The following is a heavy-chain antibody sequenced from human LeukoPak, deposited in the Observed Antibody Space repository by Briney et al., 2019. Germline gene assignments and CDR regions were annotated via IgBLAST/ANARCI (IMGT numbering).Heavy chain of an antibody. D-gene: IGHD3/OR15-3a*01. V-gene: IGHV4-39*07. J-gene: IGHJ4*02. CDR2: IYYSGNT. Sequence: SETLSLTCAVSGVSISSSNSYWGWIRQPPGKGLEWIGSIYYSGNTYYNASLKSQVSISIDTSKNQFSLKLSSVTAADTAVYYCAREGFGQVDYWAREPWSPSPQ. CDR1: GVSISSSNSY. CDR3: AREGFGQVDY.